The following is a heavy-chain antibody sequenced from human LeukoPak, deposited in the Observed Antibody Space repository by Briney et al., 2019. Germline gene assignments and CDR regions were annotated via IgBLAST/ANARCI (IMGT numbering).Heavy chain of an antibody. Sequence: PLETLSLTCTVSGGSISSYYWSWIRQPPGMGLEWIGYIYTSGTTNYNPSLKSRVTISLDTSKNQFSLKLDSVTAADTAVYYCASNDFDSSGYYYFDYWGQGTLVTVSS. V-gene: IGHV4-4*09. D-gene: IGHD3-22*01. CDR3: ASNDFDSSGYYYFDY. CDR2: IYTSGTT. CDR1: GGSISSYY. J-gene: IGHJ4*02.